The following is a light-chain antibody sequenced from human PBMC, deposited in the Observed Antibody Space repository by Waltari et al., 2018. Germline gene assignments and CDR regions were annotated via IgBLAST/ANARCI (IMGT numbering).Light chain of an antibody. CDR1: QNIGSW. J-gene: IGKJ1*01. CDR2: SAS. Sequence: DIQMTQSPSFVSAFVGDRVTISCRASQNIGSWLAWYQQKPGQAPTLLIYSASSLQSGVPSRFSGTGSGTDFTLTISSLQPEDFATYYCQQANNFPRTFGQGTKVEI. CDR3: QQANNFPRT. V-gene: IGKV1-12*01.